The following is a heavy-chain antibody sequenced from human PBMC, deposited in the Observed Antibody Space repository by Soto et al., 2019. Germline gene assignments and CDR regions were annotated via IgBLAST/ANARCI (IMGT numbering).Heavy chain of an antibody. D-gene: IGHD3-10*01. J-gene: IGHJ4*02. CDR2: ISAGGGNT. V-gene: IGHV3-23*01. Sequence: EVQLLESGGGLVQPGGSLTLSCTASGFTFSDYAMNWVRQAPGKGLQWVSAISAGGGNTYYSDSVKGRFTVSRDNLKNTGSLQMYNLGADDGAVYAWAKGRGARRTSDPFDHWGLGTLVTVSS. CDR3: AKGRGARRTSDPFDH. CDR1: GFTFSDYA.